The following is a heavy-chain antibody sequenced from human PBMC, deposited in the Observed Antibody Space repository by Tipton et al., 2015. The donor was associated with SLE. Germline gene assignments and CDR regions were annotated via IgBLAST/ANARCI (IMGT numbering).Heavy chain of an antibody. V-gene: IGHV1-18*01. J-gene: IGHJ3*02. Sequence: QLVQSGAEVQKPGASVKVSCKASGYTFSKFGISWVRQAPGQGLEWMGCISTYNGDTRYSQKFQGKVTMTTDTSTTTVYLELRNLTSDDAAVYYCATYSSSWPDAFDIWGQGTMVTVSS. CDR2: ISTYNGDT. D-gene: IGHD6-13*01. CDR1: GYTFSKFG. CDR3: ATYSSSWPDAFDI.